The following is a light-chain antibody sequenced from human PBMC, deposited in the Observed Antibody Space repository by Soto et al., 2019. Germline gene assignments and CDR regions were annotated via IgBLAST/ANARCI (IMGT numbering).Light chain of an antibody. J-gene: IGLJ2*01. CDR2: DDD. CDR1: SGSIANNY. V-gene: IGLV6-57*04. Sequence: NFMLTQPHSVSESPGKTVTISCTRSSGSIANNYVQWYQQRPGSAPSTVIYDDDQRPSGVPDRFSGSIDSSSNSASLTISGLKTEDEADYYCQSYDSRNQDVVFGGGTQLTVL. CDR3: QSYDSRNQDVV.